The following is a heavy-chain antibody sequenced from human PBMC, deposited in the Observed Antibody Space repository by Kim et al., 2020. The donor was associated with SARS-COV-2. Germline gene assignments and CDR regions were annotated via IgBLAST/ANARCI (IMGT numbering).Heavy chain of an antibody. Sequence: GESLKISCKGSGYSFTSYWISWVRQMPGKGLEWMGRIDPSDSYTNYSPSFQGHVTISADKSISTAYLQWSSLKASDTAMYYCARVNHPIAALDYWGQGTLVTVSS. CDR3: ARVNHPIAALDY. V-gene: IGHV5-10-1*01. CDR1: GYSFTSYW. D-gene: IGHD6-6*01. J-gene: IGHJ4*02. CDR2: IDPSDSYT.